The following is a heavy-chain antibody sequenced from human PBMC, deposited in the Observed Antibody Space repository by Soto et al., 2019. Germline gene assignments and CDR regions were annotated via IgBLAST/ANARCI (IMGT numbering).Heavy chain of an antibody. D-gene: IGHD6-13*01. V-gene: IGHV3-30*18. CDR3: AKDPWYSSSWYYFDY. CDR2: ISYDGSNK. Sequence: QVQLVESGGGVVQPGWSLRLSCAASGFTFSSYGMHWVRQAPGKGLEWVAVISYDGSNKYYADSVKGRFTISRDNSKNTLYLQMNSLRAEDTAVYYCAKDPWYSSSWYYFDYWGQGTLVTVSS. J-gene: IGHJ4*02. CDR1: GFTFSSYG.